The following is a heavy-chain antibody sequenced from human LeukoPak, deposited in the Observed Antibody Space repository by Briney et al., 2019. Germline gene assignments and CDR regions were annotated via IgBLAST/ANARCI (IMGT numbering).Heavy chain of an antibody. CDR3: ARGGRGCSSTSCSPRNPLYYYYYMGV. J-gene: IGHJ6*03. CDR2: MNPNSGNT. CDR1: GYTFTSYD. D-gene: IGHD2-2*01. V-gene: IGHV1-8*03. Sequence: ASVKVSCKASGYTFTSYDINWVRQATGQGLEWMGWMNPNSGNTGYAQKFQGRVTITRNTSISTAYMELSSLRSEDTAVYYCARGGRGCSSTSCSPRNPLYYYYYMGVWGKGTTVTVSS.